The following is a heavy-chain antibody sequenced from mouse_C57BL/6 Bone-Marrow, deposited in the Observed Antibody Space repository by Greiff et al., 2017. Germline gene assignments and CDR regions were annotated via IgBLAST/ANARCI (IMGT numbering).Heavy chain of an antibody. Sequence: EVMLVESGGDLVKPGGSLKLSCAASGYTFTTYGMSWVRQTPDKRLEWVATISRGGSYTYYPDSVKGRFTMSIDNAKNTLYLQMSSLKSEDTAVYYCARGDRWTWFAYWGQGTLVTVSA. CDR3: ARGDRWTWFAY. CDR2: ISRGGSYT. D-gene: IGHD2-14*01. V-gene: IGHV5-6*02. J-gene: IGHJ3*01. CDR1: GYTFTTYG.